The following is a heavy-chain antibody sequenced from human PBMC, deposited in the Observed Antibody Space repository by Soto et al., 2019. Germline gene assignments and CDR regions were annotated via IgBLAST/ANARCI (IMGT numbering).Heavy chain of an antibody. CDR3: ASRVFEATAGALDY. CDR1: GGTFMSYA. V-gene: IGHV1-69*13. J-gene: IGHJ4*02. D-gene: IGHD3-10*02. Sequence: SVKVSFKASGGTFMSYAISWVRQAPGQGLEWMGGIIPIFGTANYAQKFQGRVTITADESTSTAYMELSSLRSEDTAVYYCASRVFEATAGALDYWGQGTLVTVSS. CDR2: IIPIFGTA.